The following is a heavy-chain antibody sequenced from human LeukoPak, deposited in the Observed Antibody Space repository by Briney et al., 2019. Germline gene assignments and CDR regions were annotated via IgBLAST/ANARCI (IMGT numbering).Heavy chain of an antibody. CDR2: ISFDGREK. Sequence: GGSLRLSCAASGFSFRSYGMHWVRQAPGKGLEWEALISFDGREKYYADSLKGRFTISRDNSKNTLYLQMNSLSAEDTAVYYCAKRGDSGSYPYYFDNWGQGTLVTVSS. V-gene: IGHV3-30*18. J-gene: IGHJ4*02. CDR1: GFSFRSYG. CDR3: AKRGDSGSYPYYFDN. D-gene: IGHD1-26*01.